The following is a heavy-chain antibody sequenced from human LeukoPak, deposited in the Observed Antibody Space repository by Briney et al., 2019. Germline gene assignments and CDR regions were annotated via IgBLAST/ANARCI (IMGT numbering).Heavy chain of an antibody. J-gene: IGHJ4*02. D-gene: IGHD3-22*01. V-gene: IGHV3-30-3*01. CDR1: GFTFSSYA. CDR2: ISYDGSNK. Sequence: GGSLRLSCAASGFTFSSYAMHWVRQAPGKGLEWVVVISYDGSNKYYADSVKGRFTISRDNSKNTLYLQVNSLRADDTAVYYCARGGRSDNSGYYVPYWGQGTLVTVSS. CDR3: ARGGRSDNSGYYVPY.